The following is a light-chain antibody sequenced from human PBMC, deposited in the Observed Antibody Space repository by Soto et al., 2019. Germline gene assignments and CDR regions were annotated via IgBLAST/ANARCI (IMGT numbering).Light chain of an antibody. CDR2: DAF. Sequence: EKVMTQSPATLSVSPGERATLSCRASQNVKTRLAWYQQKPGQAPRLLIYDAFTRATGIPARFSGSASGTEFTLTISSLQSVDFADYYCQQYDEWPLTFGGGTKVDIK. J-gene: IGKJ4*01. CDR3: QQYDEWPLT. V-gene: IGKV3-15*01. CDR1: QNVKTR.